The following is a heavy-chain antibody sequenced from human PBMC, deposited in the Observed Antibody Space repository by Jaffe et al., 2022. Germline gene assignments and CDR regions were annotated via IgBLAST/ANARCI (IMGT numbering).Heavy chain of an antibody. V-gene: IGHV4-39*01. J-gene: IGHJ4*02. CDR3: ARATPQVLLWFRELGYFDY. Sequence: QLQLQESGPGLVKPSETLSLTCTVSGGSISSSSYYWGWIRQPPGKGLEWIGSIYYSGSTYYNPSLKSRVTISVDTSKNQFSLKLSSVTAADTAVYYCARATPQVLLWFRELGYFDYWGQGTLVTVSS. D-gene: IGHD3-10*01. CDR1: GGSISSSSYY. CDR2: IYYSGST.